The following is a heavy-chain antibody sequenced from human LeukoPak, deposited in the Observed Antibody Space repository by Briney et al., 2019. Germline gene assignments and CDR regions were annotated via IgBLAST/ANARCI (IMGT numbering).Heavy chain of an antibody. CDR1: GFTFSSYG. CDR2: ISGSGGST. V-gene: IGHV3-23*01. D-gene: IGHD4-17*01. CDR3: AKDPNGDYVGTFDM. Sequence: GRSLRLSCAASGFTFSSYGMSWVRQAPGKGLEWVSFISGSGGSTDYAVSVRGRFTISRDNSKNTLYLQMNSLRAEDTAVYYCAKDPNGDYVGTFDMWGQGTVVTVSS. J-gene: IGHJ3*02.